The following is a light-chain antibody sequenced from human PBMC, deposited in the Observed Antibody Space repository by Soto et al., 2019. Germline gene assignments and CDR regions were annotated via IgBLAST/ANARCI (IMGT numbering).Light chain of an antibody. Sequence: FMLTQPHSVSESPGKTVTISCTRSSGSIASNYVKWYQQRPGSAPTTVIYEDNQRPSGVPDRFSGSIDSSSTSASLTISGLKTEDEADYSCQSYDSSNQGVFGGGTQLTVL. CDR1: SGSIASNY. CDR2: EDN. V-gene: IGLV6-57*03. J-gene: IGLJ3*02. CDR3: QSYDSSNQGV.